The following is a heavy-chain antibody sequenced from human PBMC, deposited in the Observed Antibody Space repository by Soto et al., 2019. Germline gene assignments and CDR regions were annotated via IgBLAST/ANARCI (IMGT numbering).Heavy chain of an antibody. J-gene: IGHJ5*02. D-gene: IGHD3-10*01. CDR1: GDSISSSDNY. V-gene: IGHV4-39*01. CDR2: LYYSGNT. Sequence: PSETLSLTCTVSGDSISSSDNYWGWIRQPPGKGLEWIVSLYYSGNTYYNPSLRSRVTISVDTSNNQFSLKLSSVTAADTAVYYCARHGGSSNNWFDPWGQGTLVTVSS. CDR3: ARHGGSSNNWFDP.